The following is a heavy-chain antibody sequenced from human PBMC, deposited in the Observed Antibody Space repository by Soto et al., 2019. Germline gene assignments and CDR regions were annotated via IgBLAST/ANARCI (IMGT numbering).Heavy chain of an antibody. D-gene: IGHD1-26*01. CDR2: ISGSGGST. V-gene: IGHV3-23*01. J-gene: IGHJ4*02. CDR1: GFTFSSYA. CDR3: AKGLGGSYVFDY. Sequence: EVELLESGGGLVQPGGSLRLSCAASGFTFSSYAMSWVRQAPGKGLEWVSAISGSGGSTYYADSVKGRFTISRDNSKNTLYLQMNSLRAEDTAVYYYAKGLGGSYVFDYWGQGTLVTVSS.